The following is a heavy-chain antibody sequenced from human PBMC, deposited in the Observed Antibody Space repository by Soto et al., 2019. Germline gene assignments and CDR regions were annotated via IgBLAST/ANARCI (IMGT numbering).Heavy chain of an antibody. D-gene: IGHD1-20*01. Sequence: ASVKVSCKASGYTFTSYAMHWVRQAPGQRLEWMGWINAGNGNTKYSQKFQGRVTMTTDTSTSTVYMELTSLRSDDTAVYYCARDSGSRDITSYFYYYNNMDVWGQGTTVTVSS. CDR2: INAGNGNT. J-gene: IGHJ6*02. CDR1: GYTFTSYA. CDR3: ARDSGSRDITSYFYYYNNMDV. V-gene: IGHV1-3*01.